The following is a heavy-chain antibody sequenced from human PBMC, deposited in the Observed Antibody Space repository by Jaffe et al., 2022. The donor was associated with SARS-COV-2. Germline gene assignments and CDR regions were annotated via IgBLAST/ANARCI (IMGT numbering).Heavy chain of an antibody. J-gene: IGHJ4*02. D-gene: IGHD2-15*01. Sequence: EAQVLESGGGLVQPGGSLRLSCAASGFTLSTYAMSWVRQAPGKGLEWVSAIGTGTYYADSVRGRFAISRDNSKNTMYLQMNSLRADDTAVYYCVGGRTYSLDDYWGQGTLVTVSS. V-gene: IGHV3-23*01. CDR2: IGTGT. CDR3: VGGRTYSLDDY. CDR1: GFTLSTYA.